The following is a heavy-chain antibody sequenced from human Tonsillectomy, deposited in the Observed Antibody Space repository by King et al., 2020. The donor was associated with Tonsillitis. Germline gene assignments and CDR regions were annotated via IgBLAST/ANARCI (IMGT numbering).Heavy chain of an antibody. V-gene: IGHV3-30*04. J-gene: IGHJ6*02. D-gene: IGHD3-9*01. CDR3: ARGGYYDLLTGSPNYYCYYCMDV. Sequence: VQLVESGGGVVQPGRSLRLSCAASGFTFSIYSMHWVRQAPGKGLEWVAVISYDGSNKYYADSVKGRFTISRDSSKNTLYLQMNSLRAEDTAVYYCARGGYYDLLTGSPNYYCYYCMDVWGQGTTVTVSS. CDR1: GFTFSIYS. CDR2: ISYDGSNK.